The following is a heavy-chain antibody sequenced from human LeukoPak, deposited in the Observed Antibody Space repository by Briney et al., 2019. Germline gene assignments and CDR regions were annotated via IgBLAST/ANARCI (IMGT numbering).Heavy chain of an antibody. Sequence: SETLSLTCTVSGGSISSYYWSWIRQPAGKGLEWIGRIYTSGSTNYNPSLKSRVTISVDTSKNQFSLKLSSVTAADTAVYYCTTDYRSEQWLAYFDYWGQGTLVTVSS. J-gene: IGHJ4*02. D-gene: IGHD6-19*01. CDR3: TTDYRSEQWLAYFDY. V-gene: IGHV4-4*07. CDR2: IYTSGST. CDR1: GGSISSYY.